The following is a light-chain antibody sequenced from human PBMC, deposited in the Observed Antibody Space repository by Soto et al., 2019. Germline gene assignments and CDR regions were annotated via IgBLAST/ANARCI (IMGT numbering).Light chain of an antibody. CDR1: HTITDI. J-gene: IGKJ1*01. CDR3: QQTYSVPWT. V-gene: IGKV1-39*01. CDR2: GAS. Sequence: DIQMTQSPSSLSASVGDRVTITCRASHTITDILSWYQERPGKAPKQLIYGASTLQAGVPSRFSGSGSATNFTLTISSLLRDDLATYYCQQTYSVPWTFGQGTKV.